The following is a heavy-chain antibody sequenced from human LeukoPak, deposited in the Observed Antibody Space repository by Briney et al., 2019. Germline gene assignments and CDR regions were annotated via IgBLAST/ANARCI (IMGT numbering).Heavy chain of an antibody. V-gene: IGHV4-34*01. CDR2: SNHSGST. CDR3: ARVFGVTNSSSWYLPYYYYYGMDV. D-gene: IGHD6-13*01. Sequence: SETLSLTCAVYGGSFSGYYWSWIRQPPGKGLEWIGESNHSGSTNYNPSLKSRVTISVDTSKNQFSLKLSSVTAADTAVYYCARVFGVTNSSSWYLPYYYYYGMDVWGQGTTVTVSS. J-gene: IGHJ6*02. CDR1: GGSFSGYY.